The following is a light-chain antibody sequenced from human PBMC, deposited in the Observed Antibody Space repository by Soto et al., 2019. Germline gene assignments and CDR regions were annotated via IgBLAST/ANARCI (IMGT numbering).Light chain of an antibody. CDR1: QTVSNK. V-gene: IGKV3-11*01. CDR3: HQRQYWPPIT. J-gene: IGKJ5*01. CDR2: DAS. Sequence: GLTQPPATLSSSQGERATLSCRASQTVSNKLAWYQQKPGQAPSLLISDASSRATGIPARFSGSGSGTYFTLTISSLDPEDFAVYYCHQRQYWPPITSGQGTRLE.